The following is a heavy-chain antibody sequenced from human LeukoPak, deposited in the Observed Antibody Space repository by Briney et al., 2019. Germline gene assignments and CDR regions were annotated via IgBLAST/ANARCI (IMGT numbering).Heavy chain of an antibody. CDR1: GGSISSHY. J-gene: IGHJ4*02. D-gene: IGHD5-12*01. CDR2: IYYSGST. V-gene: IGHV4-59*11. CDR3: ARWAATIPGLFDY. Sequence: SETLSLTCTVSGGSISSHYWSWIRQPPGKGLEWIGYIYYSGSTNYNPSLKSRVTISVDTSKNQFCLKLSSVTAADTAVYYCARWAATIPGLFDYWGQGTLVTVSS.